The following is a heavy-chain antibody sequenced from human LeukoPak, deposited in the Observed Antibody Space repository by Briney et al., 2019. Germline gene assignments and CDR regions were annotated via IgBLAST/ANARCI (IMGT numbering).Heavy chain of an antibody. Sequence: GGSLRLSCAASEFTFSTYSMNWVRQAPGKGLEWVSSISSSSSYIYYADSVKGRFTISRDNAKNSLYLQMNSLRAEDTAVYYCARAPPVEWWLYGMGVWGKGTTVTVSS. CDR2: ISSSSSYI. J-gene: IGHJ6*04. CDR3: ARAPPVEWWLYGMGV. CDR1: EFTFSTYS. D-gene: IGHD3-3*01. V-gene: IGHV3-21*01.